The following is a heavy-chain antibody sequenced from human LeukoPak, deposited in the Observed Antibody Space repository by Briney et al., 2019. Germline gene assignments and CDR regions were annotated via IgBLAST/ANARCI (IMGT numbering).Heavy chain of an antibody. CDR3: ARSVEGYCSGGSCYSYYYYMDV. D-gene: IGHD2-15*01. J-gene: IGHJ6*03. V-gene: IGHV4-61*05. CDR2: IYYSGTT. Sequence: KPSETLSLTCTVSGGSISSSSYYWGWIRQPPGKGLEWIGYIYYSGTTNYNPSLRSRVTISVDTSKNQFSLKLSSVTAADTAVYYCARSVEGYCSGGSCYSYYYYMDVWGKGTTVTVSS. CDR1: GGSISSSSYY.